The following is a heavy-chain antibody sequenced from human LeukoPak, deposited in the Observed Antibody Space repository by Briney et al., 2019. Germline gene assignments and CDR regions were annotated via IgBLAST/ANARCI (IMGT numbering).Heavy chain of an antibody. CDR2: ISSSSSYI. Sequence: GGSLRLSCAASGFTFNTYNMNWVRQAPGKGLEWVSSISSSSSYIYYADSVKGRFTISRDNAKNSLYLQMNSLRAEDTAVYYCARSSGAMIDAFDIWGQGTMVTVSS. J-gene: IGHJ3*02. D-gene: IGHD3-22*01. CDR3: ARSSGAMIDAFDI. CDR1: GFTFNTYN. V-gene: IGHV3-21*01.